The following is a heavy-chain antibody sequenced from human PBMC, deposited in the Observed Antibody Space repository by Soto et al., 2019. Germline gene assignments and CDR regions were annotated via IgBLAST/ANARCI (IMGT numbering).Heavy chain of an antibody. V-gene: IGHV3-48*02. CDR3: ARPWAPYSNYHLDY. J-gene: IGHJ4*02. D-gene: IGHD4-4*01. CDR1: GFTFSSYS. Sequence: HPGGSLRLSCAASGFTFSSYSMNWVRQAPGKGLEWVSYISSSSTIYYADSVKGRFTISRDNAKNSLYLQMNSLRDEDTAVYYCARPWAPYSNYHLDYWRQGTPVTVPS. CDR2: ISSSSTI.